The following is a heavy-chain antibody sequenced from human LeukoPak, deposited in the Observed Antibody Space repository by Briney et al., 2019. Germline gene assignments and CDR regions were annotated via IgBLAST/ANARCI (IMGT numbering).Heavy chain of an antibody. Sequence: GGSLRLSCAASGFTFSSYAMSWVHQAPGKGLEWVSAISGSGGSTYYADSVKGRFTISRDNSKNTLYLQMNSLRAEDTAVYYCAKGGVRGVIGPHYFDYWGQGTLVTVSS. V-gene: IGHV3-23*01. J-gene: IGHJ4*02. D-gene: IGHD3-10*01. CDR2: ISGSGGST. CDR3: AKGGVRGVIGPHYFDY. CDR1: GFTFSSYA.